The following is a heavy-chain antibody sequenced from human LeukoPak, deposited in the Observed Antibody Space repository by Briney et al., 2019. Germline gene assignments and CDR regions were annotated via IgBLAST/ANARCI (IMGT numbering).Heavy chain of an antibody. CDR1: GYTFTSYG. CDR3: ARDSLLGGYCSSTSCSMDYYYYGMDV. V-gene: IGHV1-18*01. Sequence: ASVKVSCKASGYTFTSYGISWVRQAPGQGLEWMGWISAYNGNTNYAQKLQGRVTMTTDTSTSTAYMELRSLRSDDTAVYYCARDSLLGGYCSSTSCSMDYYYYGMDVWGQGTTVTVSS. J-gene: IGHJ6*02. CDR2: ISAYNGNT. D-gene: IGHD2-2*01.